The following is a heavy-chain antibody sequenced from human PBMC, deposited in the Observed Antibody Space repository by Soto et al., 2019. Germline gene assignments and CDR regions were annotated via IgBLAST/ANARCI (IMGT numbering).Heavy chain of an antibody. CDR2: IIPIFGTA. Sequence: AASVKVSCKASGGTFSSYAISWVRQAPGQGLEWMGGIIPIFGTANYAQKFQGRVTITADESTSTAYMELSSLRSEDTAVYYCARAGYYYDSSGYSFDYWGQGTLVTVSS. J-gene: IGHJ4*02. V-gene: IGHV1-69*13. D-gene: IGHD3-22*01. CDR3: ARAGYYYDSSGYSFDY. CDR1: GGTFSSYA.